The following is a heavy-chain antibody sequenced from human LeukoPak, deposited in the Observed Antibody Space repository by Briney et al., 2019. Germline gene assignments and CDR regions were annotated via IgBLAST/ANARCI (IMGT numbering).Heavy chain of an antibody. CDR3: TRVRWYDRSGHQAAFDS. J-gene: IGHJ3*02. V-gene: IGHV3-33*05. CDR2: IQSDGSKE. Sequence: GGSLSLSCAGSGFTFRTFGIHWVRQAPGKGLEWVAAIQSDGSKEYYADSVKGRFTSSRDNSKNILYVQMSSLRPEDTAVNYCTRVRWYDRSGHQAAFDSWGQGRMVTVSS. CDR1: GFTFRTFG. D-gene: IGHD3-22*01.